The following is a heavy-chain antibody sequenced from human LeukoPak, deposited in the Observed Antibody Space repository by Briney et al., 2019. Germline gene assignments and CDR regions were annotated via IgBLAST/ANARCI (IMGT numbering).Heavy chain of an antibody. Sequence: GGSLRLSCAASGFTFSSYAMSWVRQAPGKGLEWVSAISGSGGSTYYADSVKGRFTISRDNSKNTLYLQMNSLRAEDTAVYYCARDGAVAGRTRYFDYWGQGTLVTASS. D-gene: IGHD6-19*01. CDR1: GFTFSSYA. CDR3: ARDGAVAGRTRYFDY. CDR2: ISGSGGST. J-gene: IGHJ4*02. V-gene: IGHV3-23*01.